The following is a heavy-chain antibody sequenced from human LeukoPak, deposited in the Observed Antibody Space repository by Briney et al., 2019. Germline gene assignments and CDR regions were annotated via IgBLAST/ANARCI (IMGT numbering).Heavy chain of an antibody. CDR2: ISGSGGST. J-gene: IGHJ4*02. CDR1: GLTFSSYA. D-gene: IGHD3-3*01. V-gene: IGHV3-23*01. CDR3: AKADFWSGYRYFDY. Sequence: AGGSLRLSCAASGLTFSSYAMSWVRQAPGKGLEWVSAISGSGGSTYYADSVKGRFTISRDNSKNTLYLQMNSLRAEDTAVYYCAKADFWSGYRYFDYWGQGTLVTVSS.